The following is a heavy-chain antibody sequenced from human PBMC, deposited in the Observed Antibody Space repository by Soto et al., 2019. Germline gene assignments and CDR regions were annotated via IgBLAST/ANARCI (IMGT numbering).Heavy chain of an antibody. D-gene: IGHD3-9*01. J-gene: IGHJ4*02. CDR2: IYYSGST. Sequence: PSETLSLTCTVAGGSISSGGYYWSWIRQHPGKGLEWIGYIYYSGSTYYNPSLKSRVTISVDTSKNQFSLKAEDTAVYFCARTERAPSNYFDILTGYYYFDYWGQGILVTVS. V-gene: IGHV4-31*03. CDR3: ARTERAPSNYFDILTGYYYFDY. CDR1: GGSISSGGYY.